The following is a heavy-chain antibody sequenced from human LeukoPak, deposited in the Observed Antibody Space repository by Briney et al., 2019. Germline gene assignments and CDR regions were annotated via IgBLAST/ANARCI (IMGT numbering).Heavy chain of an antibody. J-gene: IGHJ4*02. CDR1: RYTFSNYD. Sequence: ASVKVSCKASRYTFSNYDINWVRQATGQGLEWMGWMSPNSGNTGYAQRFQGRVTMTEDTSTDTTYMELSSLRSEDTAVYYCATGYSGTYYPYYWGQGTLVTVSS. CDR3: ATGYSGTYYPYY. D-gene: IGHD1-26*01. CDR2: MSPNSGNT. V-gene: IGHV1-8*01.